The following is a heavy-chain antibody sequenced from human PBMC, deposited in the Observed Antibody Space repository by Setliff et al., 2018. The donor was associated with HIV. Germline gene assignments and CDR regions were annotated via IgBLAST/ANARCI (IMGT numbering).Heavy chain of an antibody. CDR3: ARQPVTSFDY. CDR1: GYSFTNYW. Sequence: GESLKISCKGSGYSFTNYWIGWVRQMPGKGLEWMGIIYPSDSETRYSPSFQGQVTISADKSISTAYLQWSTLKASDTAMYYCARQPVTSFDYWGQGTLVTVSS. V-gene: IGHV5-51*01. D-gene: IGHD4-4*01. J-gene: IGHJ4*02. CDR2: IYPSDSET.